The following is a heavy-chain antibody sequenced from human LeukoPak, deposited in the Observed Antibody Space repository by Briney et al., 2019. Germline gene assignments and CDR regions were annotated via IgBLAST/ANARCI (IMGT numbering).Heavy chain of an antibody. CDR3: ARERYSSGCFDY. CDR1: GFTFSSYA. CDR2: ISYDGSNK. J-gene: IGHJ4*02. Sequence: PGRSLRLSCAASGFTFSSYAMHWVRQAPGKGLEWVAVISYDGSNKYYADSVKGRFTISRDNSKNTLYLQMNSLRAEDTAVCYCARERYSSGCFDYWGQGTLVTVSS. V-gene: IGHV3-30*04. D-gene: IGHD6-19*01.